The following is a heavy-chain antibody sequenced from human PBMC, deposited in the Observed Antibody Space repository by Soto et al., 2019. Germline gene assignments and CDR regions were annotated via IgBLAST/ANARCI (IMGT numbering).Heavy chain of an antibody. CDR1: GDSVSSDSAA. Sequence: PXQALSLRSAISGDSVSSDSAAWNLIRHSPSRGLEWLGRTYYRSKWYNDHAVSVKSRITINPDTSKNQFSLQLNSVTPEDTAVYYCARDSYCGGDCYPGGPFDYWGQGTLVTVSS. CDR3: ARDSYCGGDCYPGGPFDY. D-gene: IGHD2-21*02. CDR2: TYYRSKWYN. J-gene: IGHJ4*02. V-gene: IGHV6-1*01.